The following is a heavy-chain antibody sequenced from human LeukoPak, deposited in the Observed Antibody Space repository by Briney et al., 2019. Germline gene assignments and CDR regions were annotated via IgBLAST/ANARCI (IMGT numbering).Heavy chain of an antibody. J-gene: IGHJ3*01. Sequence: GGSLRLSCAASGIIFSDFGMHWVRQAPGKGLGWMAIIWYDGSNKYYADSVKVRFTISRDNAQNTMYLQMNSLRAEDSAVYYCAKATCSGASCFSNSRDAFDVWGQGTMVTVSS. CDR3: AKATCSGASCFSNSRDAFDV. D-gene: IGHD2-15*01. CDR1: GIIFSDFG. CDR2: IWYDGSNK. V-gene: IGHV3-33*06.